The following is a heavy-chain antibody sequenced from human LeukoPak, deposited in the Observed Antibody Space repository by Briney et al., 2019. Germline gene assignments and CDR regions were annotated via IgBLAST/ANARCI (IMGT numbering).Heavy chain of an antibody. CDR1: GGSISSYY. J-gene: IGHJ3*02. Sequence: PSKTLSLTCTVSGGSISSYYWSWIRQPPGKGLEWIGYIYYSGSTNYNPSLKSRVTISVDTSNNQFSLKLSSVPAADTAVYYCARYVLWLGPSHDAFDIWGQGTMVTVSS. CDR2: IYYSGST. V-gene: IGHV4-59*01. D-gene: IGHD3-10*01. CDR3: ARYVLWLGPSHDAFDI.